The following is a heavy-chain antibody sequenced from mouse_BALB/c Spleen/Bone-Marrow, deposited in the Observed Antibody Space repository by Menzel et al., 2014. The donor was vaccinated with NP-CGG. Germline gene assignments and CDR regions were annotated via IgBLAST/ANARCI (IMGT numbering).Heavy chain of an antibody. CDR1: GYTFTSYW. CDR2: IDPSDSET. D-gene: IGHD2-3*01. J-gene: IGHJ4*01. CDR3: ARALGDGYYYAMDY. Sequence: QVHVKQSGAELVKPGAPVKLSCKASGYTFTSYWMNWVKQRPGRGLEWIGRIDPSDSETHYNQKFKDKATLTVDKSSSTTYIQLSSLTSEDSAVYYCARALGDGYYYAMDYWGQGTSVTVS. V-gene: IGHV1-69*02.